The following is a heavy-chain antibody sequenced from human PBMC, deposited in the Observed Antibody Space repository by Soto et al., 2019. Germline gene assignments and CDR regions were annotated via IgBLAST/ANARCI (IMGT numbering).Heavy chain of an antibody. CDR1: GYTFTNYA. Sequence: GASVKVSCKASGYTFTNYAMHWVRQAPGQRLEWMGWINAGNGNTEYSQKFQARVTITRDTSASTAYMELSSLRSEDTAVYYCARGERYYYDSSGYFGFDYWGQGTLVTVSS. CDR3: ARGERYYYDSSGYFGFDY. CDR2: INAGNGNT. J-gene: IGHJ4*02. V-gene: IGHV1-3*01. D-gene: IGHD3-22*01.